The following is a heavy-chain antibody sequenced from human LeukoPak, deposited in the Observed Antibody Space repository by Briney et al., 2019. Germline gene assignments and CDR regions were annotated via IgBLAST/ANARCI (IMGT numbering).Heavy chain of an antibody. CDR2: ISSSSSYI. D-gene: IGHD3-22*01. CDR1: GFTFSSYR. CDR3: ARVLDYYYDSSGLMDY. V-gene: IGHV3-21*01. Sequence: GGALSLSCVCSGFTFSSYRMNWVRQAPWKEREWVSSISSSSSYIYYADSVKGRFTISRDNAKNSLYLQMNSLRAEDTAVYYCARVLDYYYDSSGLMDYWGQGTLVAVSS. J-gene: IGHJ4*02.